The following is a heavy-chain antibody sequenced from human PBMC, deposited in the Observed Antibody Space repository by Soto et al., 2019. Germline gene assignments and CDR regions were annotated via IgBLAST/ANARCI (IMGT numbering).Heavy chain of an antibody. J-gene: IGHJ6*02. CDR1: GFTFSSYA. CDR2: ISGSGGST. D-gene: IGHD3-22*01. V-gene: IGHV3-23*01. CDR3: AKNQVYDRTPLGYGVDV. Sequence: PGGSLRLSCAASGFTFSSYAMSWVRQAPGKGLEWVSSISGSGGSTYYADSVKGRFTISRDNSKNTLYLQMNSLRAEDTAVYYCAKNQVYDRTPLGYGVDVWGQGTVVTVSS.